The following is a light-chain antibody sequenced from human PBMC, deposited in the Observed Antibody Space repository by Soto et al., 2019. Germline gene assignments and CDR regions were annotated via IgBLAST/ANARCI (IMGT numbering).Light chain of an antibody. V-gene: IGLV1-47*01. Sequence: QLVLTQPPSASGTPGQRVTISCSGSSSNIGSNYVYWYQQLPGTAPKLLIYRNNQQPSGVPDRFSGSKSGTSASLAISGLRYEDEADYYCAAWDDSLSVVFGGGTKLTVL. CDR3: AAWDDSLSVV. J-gene: IGLJ2*01. CDR1: SSNIGSNY. CDR2: RNN.